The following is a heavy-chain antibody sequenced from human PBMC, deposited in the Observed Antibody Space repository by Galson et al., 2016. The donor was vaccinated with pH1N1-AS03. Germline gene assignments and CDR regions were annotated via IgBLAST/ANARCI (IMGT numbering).Heavy chain of an antibody. CDR3: GRVGRGGSPVDY. D-gene: IGHD2-15*01. V-gene: IGHV1-2*06. CDR1: GYTFTGYY. J-gene: IGHJ4*02. CDR2: INANSDAT. Sequence: SVKVSCKAFGYTFTGYYIHWVRQAPGQGLEWMGRINANSDATIYAQRFQGRVTMTRDTPISTAYVELSSLRYDDTAVYYCGRVGRGGSPVDYWGQGTLVTVSS.